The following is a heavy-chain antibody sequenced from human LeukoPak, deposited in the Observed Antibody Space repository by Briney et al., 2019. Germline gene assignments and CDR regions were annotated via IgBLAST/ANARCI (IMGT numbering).Heavy chain of an antibody. Sequence: TSETLSLTCTVSGGSISSYYWSWIRQPPGKGLEWVGYIYYSGSTNYNPSLKSRVTISVDTSKNQFSLKLSSVTAADTTVYYCARVGQRIFDPFDYWGQGTLVTVSS. CDR1: GGSISSYY. V-gene: IGHV4-59*01. CDR2: IYYSGST. J-gene: IGHJ4*02. D-gene: IGHD3-3*01. CDR3: ARVGQRIFDPFDY.